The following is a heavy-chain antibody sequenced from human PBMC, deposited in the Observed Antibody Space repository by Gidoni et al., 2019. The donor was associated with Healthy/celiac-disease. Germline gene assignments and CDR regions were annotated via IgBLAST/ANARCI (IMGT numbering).Heavy chain of an antibody. J-gene: IGHJ6*02. CDR1: GGTFSSYA. CDR3: ARKRTYYYDSSGQRDTLYYYYYGMDV. D-gene: IGHD3-22*01. Sequence: QVQLVQSGAEVKKPGSSVKVSCKASGGTFSSYAISWVRQAPGQGLEWMGGIIPIFGTANYAQKFQGRVTITADESTSTAYMELSSLRSEDTAVYYCARKRTYYYDSSGQRDTLYYYYYGMDVWGQGTTVTVSS. V-gene: IGHV1-69*01. CDR2: IIPIFGTA.